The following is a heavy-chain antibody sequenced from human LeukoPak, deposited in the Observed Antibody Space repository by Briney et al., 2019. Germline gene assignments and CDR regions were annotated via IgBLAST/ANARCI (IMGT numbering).Heavy chain of an antibody. V-gene: IGHV1-69*01. J-gene: IGHJ4*02. CDR2: IIPIFGTA. D-gene: IGHD3-22*01. CDR1: GGTFSSYA. Sequence: SVKVSCKASGGTFSSYAISWVRQAPGQGLEWMGGIIPIFGTANYAQKLQGRVTITVDESTSTAYMELSSLRSEDTAVYYCAAFTTYYYDSSGYYYHYWGQGTLVTVSS. CDR3: AAFTTYYYDSSGYYYHY.